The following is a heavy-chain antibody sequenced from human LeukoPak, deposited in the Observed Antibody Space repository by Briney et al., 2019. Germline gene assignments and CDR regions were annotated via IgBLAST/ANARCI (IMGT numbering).Heavy chain of an antibody. Sequence: SETLSLTCTVSGGSISSYYWSWIRQPAGKGLEWIGYIYYSGSTYYNPSLKSRVTISVDTSKNQFSLKLSSVTAADTAVYYCARDRSVSGYYYGMDVWGKGTTVTVSS. CDR2: IYYSGST. CDR1: GGSISSYY. V-gene: IGHV4-59*06. J-gene: IGHJ6*04. CDR3: ARDRSVSGYYYGMDV. D-gene: IGHD3-10*01.